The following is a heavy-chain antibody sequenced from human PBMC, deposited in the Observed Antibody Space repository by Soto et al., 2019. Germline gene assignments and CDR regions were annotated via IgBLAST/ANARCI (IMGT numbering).Heavy chain of an antibody. J-gene: IGHJ4*02. D-gene: IGHD4-17*01. CDR2: IYHTEST. CDR1: VDSISISFW. V-gene: IGHV4-4*02. Sequence: PAEALSVTCAFSVDSISISFWGSWVRQPPGKGLEWIGEIYHTESTVYNPSLKSRVTISVDKSKNQFSLNLDSVTAADTAVYYCARYDFGTFDYWGRGIMVTVSS. CDR3: ARYDFGTFDY.